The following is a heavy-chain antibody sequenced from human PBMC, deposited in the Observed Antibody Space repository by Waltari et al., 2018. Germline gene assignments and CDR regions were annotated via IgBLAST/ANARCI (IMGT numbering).Heavy chain of an antibody. J-gene: IGHJ3*01. CDR1: GFIFISHG. CDR3: AKDGDYSLTEYDAFDV. Sequence: VQLLESGGGVVQPGGSLRLSCAASGFIFISHGMPWVRQIPGKGLEWLAFISFDGKKIFDADSVRGRFTISRDNSNNIVFLQMNSLRPEDSGVYFCAKDGDYSLTEYDAFDVWGQGTVVTVSP. V-gene: IGHV3-30*02. CDR2: ISFDGKKI. D-gene: IGHD4-17*01.